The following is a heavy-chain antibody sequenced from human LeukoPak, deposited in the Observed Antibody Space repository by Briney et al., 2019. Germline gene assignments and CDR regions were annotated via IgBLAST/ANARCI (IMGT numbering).Heavy chain of an antibody. D-gene: IGHD6-13*01. CDR1: GFTFSSYA. Sequence: SGGSLRLSCAASGFTFSSYAMHWVRQAPGKVLEWVAVISYDGSNKYYADSVKGRFTISRDNSKNTLYLQMNSLRAEDTAVYYCARERTAAADYWGQGTLVTVSS. V-gene: IGHV3-30*04. J-gene: IGHJ4*02. CDR2: ISYDGSNK. CDR3: ARERTAAADY.